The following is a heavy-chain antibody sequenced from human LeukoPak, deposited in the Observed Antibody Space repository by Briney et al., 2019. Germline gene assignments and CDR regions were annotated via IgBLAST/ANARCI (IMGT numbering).Heavy chain of an antibody. D-gene: IGHD6-19*01. Sequence: PGGSLRLSCAASGFTFSSYAMNWVRQAPGKGLEWVSYISSSTNYIYYADSVKGRFTISRDNAKNSLYLQMNSLRAGDTAVYYCARGGAWYNYWGQEPLVTVPS. V-gene: IGHV3-21*01. CDR2: ISSSTNYI. CDR1: GFTFSSYA. CDR3: ARGGAWYNY. J-gene: IGHJ4*02.